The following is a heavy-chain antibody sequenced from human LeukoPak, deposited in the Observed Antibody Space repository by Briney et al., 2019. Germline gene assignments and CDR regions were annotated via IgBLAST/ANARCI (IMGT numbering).Heavy chain of an antibody. Sequence: GGSLRLSCAASGFTFSSYAMHWVRQAPGKGLEYVSGISTNGGSTNYANSVKGRFTISRDNSKNTLYLQMGSLRAEDMAVYYCARDHGSGSYSDYWGQGTLVTVSS. CDR2: ISTNGGST. V-gene: IGHV3-64*01. D-gene: IGHD1-26*01. CDR1: GFTFSSYA. CDR3: ARDHGSGSYSDY. J-gene: IGHJ4*02.